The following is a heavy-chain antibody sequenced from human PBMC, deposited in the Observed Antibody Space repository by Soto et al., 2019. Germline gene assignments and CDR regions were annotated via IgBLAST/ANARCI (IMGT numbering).Heavy chain of an antibody. V-gene: IGHV3-15*07. CDR3: TTDPVTMIVVVPSSG. CDR2: IKSKTDGGTT. D-gene: IGHD3-22*01. Sequence: GGSLKLSCAASGFTFSNAWMNWVRQAPGKGLEWVGRIKSKTDGGTTDYAAPVKGRFTISRDDSKNTLYLQMNSLKTEDTAVYYCTTDPVTMIVVVPSSGWGQGTLVTVSS. CDR1: GFTFSNAW. J-gene: IGHJ4*02.